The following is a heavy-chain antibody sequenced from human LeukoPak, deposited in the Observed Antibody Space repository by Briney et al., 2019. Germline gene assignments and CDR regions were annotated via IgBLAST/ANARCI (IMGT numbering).Heavy chain of an antibody. V-gene: IGHV3-66*01. Sequence: PGGSLRLSCAASGFTVSSSYMSWVRQAPGKGLEWVSIISSAGTTYYADSVKGRFTISRDNSKNTVYLQVNSLRAEDTAVYYCARDKSYGDSEDYWGQGTLVTVSS. CDR1: GFTVSSSY. D-gene: IGHD4-17*01. J-gene: IGHJ4*02. CDR2: ISSAGTT. CDR3: ARDKSYGDSEDY.